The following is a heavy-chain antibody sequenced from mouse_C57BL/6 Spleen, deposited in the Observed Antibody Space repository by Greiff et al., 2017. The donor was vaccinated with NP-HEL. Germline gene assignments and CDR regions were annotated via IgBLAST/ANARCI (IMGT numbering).Heavy chain of an antibody. CDR3: ARDDGYLYAMDY. V-gene: IGHV1-18*01. J-gene: IGHJ4*01. D-gene: IGHD2-3*01. Sequence: VQLKQSGPELVKPGASVKIPCKASGYTFTDYNMDWVKQSHGKSLEWIGDINPNNGGTIYNQKFKGKATLTVDKSSSTAYMELRSLTSEDTAVYYCARDDGYLYAMDYWGQGTSVTVSS. CDR2: INPNNGGT. CDR1: GYTFTDYN.